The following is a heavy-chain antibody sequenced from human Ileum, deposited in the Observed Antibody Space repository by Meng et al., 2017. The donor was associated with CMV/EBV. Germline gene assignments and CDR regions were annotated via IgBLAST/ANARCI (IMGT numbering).Heavy chain of an antibody. CDR1: GGSTTSSTYY. D-gene: IGHD3-3*01. J-gene: IGHJ4*02. CDR3: ARNVGFYSSQIAY. Sequence: QLQLQEPGPGLVKPSETLSLTCTASGGSTTSSTYYWGWIRQPPGKGLEWIGSVYYSGTTYYNPSLKSRVNMSIDTSKNRFSLKLSSATAADTAVYYCARNVGFYSSQIAYWGQGALVTVSS. V-gene: IGHV4-39*07. CDR2: VYYSGTT.